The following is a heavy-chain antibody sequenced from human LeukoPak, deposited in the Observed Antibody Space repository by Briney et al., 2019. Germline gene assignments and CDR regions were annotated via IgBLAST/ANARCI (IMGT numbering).Heavy chain of an antibody. J-gene: IGHJ4*02. Sequence: TSETLSLTCTVSGGSISSYYWSWIRQPPGKGLEWIGYIYYSGSTNYNPSLKSRVTISVDTSKNQFSLKLSSVTAADTAVYYCARALYSYGTGFDYWGQGTLVTVSS. CDR2: IYYSGST. D-gene: IGHD5-18*01. V-gene: IGHV4-59*01. CDR3: ARALYSYGTGFDY. CDR1: GGSISSYY.